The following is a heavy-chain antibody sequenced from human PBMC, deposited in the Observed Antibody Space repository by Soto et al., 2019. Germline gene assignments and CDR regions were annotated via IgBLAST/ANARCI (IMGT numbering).Heavy chain of an antibody. D-gene: IGHD1-26*01. CDR3: ARVLIVGPIDY. CDR1: GYTFTSYG. J-gene: IGHJ4*02. V-gene: IGHV1-18*01. Sequence: ASVKVSCKASGYTFTSYGISWVRQAPGQGLEWMGWISAYNGNTNYAQKLQGRVTMTTDTSISTAYMELSRLRSDDTAVYYCARVLIVGPIDYWGQGTLVTVSS. CDR2: ISAYNGNT.